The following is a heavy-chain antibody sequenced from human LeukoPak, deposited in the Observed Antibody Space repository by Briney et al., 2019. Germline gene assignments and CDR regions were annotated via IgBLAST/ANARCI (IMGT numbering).Heavy chain of an antibody. CDR3: ARELTAAGANWFDP. J-gene: IGHJ5*02. CDR2: ISSSSSTI. V-gene: IGHV3-11*04. CDR1: GFTFSDYY. Sequence: GGSLRLSCAASGFTFSDYYMSWIRQAPGKGLEWVSYISSSSSTIYYADSLKGRFTISRDNAKNSLYLQMNSLRDDDTAVYYCARELTAAGANWFDPWGQGTLVTVSS. D-gene: IGHD6-13*01.